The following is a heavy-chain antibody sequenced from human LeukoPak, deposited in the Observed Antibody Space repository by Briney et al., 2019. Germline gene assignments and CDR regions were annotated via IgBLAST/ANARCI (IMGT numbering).Heavy chain of an antibody. CDR2: INTDGSGT. CDR1: GFTFSSYW. CDR3: AGRRVLDASFDY. V-gene: IGHV3-74*03. J-gene: IGHJ4*02. Sequence: PGGSLRLSCAASGFTFSSYWMHWVRQGPGKGLVWVSRINTDGSGTMYADSVKGRFTISRDNSKNTLFLQMNCLRAEDTAVYYCAGRRVLDASFDYWGQGTLVTVSS. D-gene: IGHD3-16*01.